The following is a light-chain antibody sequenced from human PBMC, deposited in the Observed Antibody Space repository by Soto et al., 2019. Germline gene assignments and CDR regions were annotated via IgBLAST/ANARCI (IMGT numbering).Light chain of an antibody. CDR2: DTS. CDR1: QSLTNSF. V-gene: IGKV3-20*01. Sequence: EFVLTQSPGTLSLSPGERATLSCRASQSLTNSFIAWYQQRPGQAPRLLIYDTSIRASGIPDRFSGSGSGTDFTLTISRLETEDFAVFYCQQYGTSEIIFGQGTRLEIK. CDR3: QQYGTSEII. J-gene: IGKJ5*01.